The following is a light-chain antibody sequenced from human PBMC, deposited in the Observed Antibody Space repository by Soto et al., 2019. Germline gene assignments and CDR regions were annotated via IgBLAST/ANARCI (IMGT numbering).Light chain of an antibody. J-gene: IGKJ4*01. V-gene: IGKV3-20*01. CDR3: QQSGYSPT. CDR1: QSVRSRY. CDR2: GAS. Sequence: EIVLTQSPGTLFLSPGERATLSCRASQSVRSRYVAWYQQKRAEAPRLLIYGASSRPTGIPDRFSGSGSGTDFTFTISRLEPEDLAVYYCQQSGYSPTFGGGTNVGIK.